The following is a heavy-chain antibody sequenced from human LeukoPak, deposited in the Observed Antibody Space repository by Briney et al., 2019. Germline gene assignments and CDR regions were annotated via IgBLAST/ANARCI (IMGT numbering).Heavy chain of an antibody. Sequence: PGGSLRLSCAASGFTFSSYAMSWVRQAPGKGLEWVSAISDSGGSTYYADSVKGRFTISRDNSKNTLYLQMNSRRAEDSVVYYCAKARSSGWLPGDYWGQGTLVSVSS. J-gene: IGHJ4*02. D-gene: IGHD6-19*01. V-gene: IGHV3-23*01. CDR2: ISDSGGST. CDR1: GFTFSSYA. CDR3: AKARSSGWLPGDY.